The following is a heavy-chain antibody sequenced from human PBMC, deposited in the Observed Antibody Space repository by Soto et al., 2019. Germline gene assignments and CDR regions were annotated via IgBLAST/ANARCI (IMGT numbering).Heavy chain of an antibody. D-gene: IGHD3-22*01. CDR3: AREYYDSSGYYYFGFGY. J-gene: IGHJ4*02. V-gene: IGHV3-33*01. CDR1: GFTFSSYG. CDR2: ILYDGSNK. Sequence: PGGSLRLSCAASGFTFSSYGMHWVRQAPGKGLEWVAVILYDGSNKFYADSVKGRFTISRDNSKNTLYLQMNSLRAEDTAVYYCAREYYDSSGYYYFGFGYWGQGTLVTVSS.